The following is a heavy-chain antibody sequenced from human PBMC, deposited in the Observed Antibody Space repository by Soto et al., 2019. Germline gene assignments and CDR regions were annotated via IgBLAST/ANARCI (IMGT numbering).Heavy chain of an antibody. D-gene: IGHD6-19*01. CDR3: ARDVWGSSGCPCDY. J-gene: IGHJ4*02. V-gene: IGHV3-21*01. CDR2: ISSSSSYI. CDR1: GFTFSSYS. Sequence: GGSLRLSCAASGFTFSSYSMNWVRQAPGKGLEWVSSISSSSSYIYYADSVKGRFTISRDNAKNSLYLQMNSLRAEDTAVYYCARDVWGSSGCPCDYWGQGTLVTVPQ.